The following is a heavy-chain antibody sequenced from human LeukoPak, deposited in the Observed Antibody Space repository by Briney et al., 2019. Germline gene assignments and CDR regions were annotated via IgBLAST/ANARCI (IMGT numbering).Heavy chain of an antibody. D-gene: IGHD2-8*01. Sequence: PGGSLRHSCAASGFTFSSAPMSWVRQAPGKGLEWVSVIGGSGGNTNYADSVRGRFTISRDNSKNTLYLQMNSLRAEDTAVYYCAQWHTVDYWGQGTLVTVSS. CDR1: GFTFSSAP. CDR2: IGGSGGNT. V-gene: IGHV3-23*01. J-gene: IGHJ4*02. CDR3: AQWHTVDY.